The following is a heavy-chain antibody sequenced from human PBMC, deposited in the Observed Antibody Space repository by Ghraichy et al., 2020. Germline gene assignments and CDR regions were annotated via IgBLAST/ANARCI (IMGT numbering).Heavy chain of an antibody. V-gene: IGHV1-69*06. J-gene: IGHJ3*02. Sequence: SVKVSCKASGGTFSSYAISWVRQAPGQGLEWMGGIIPIFGTANYAQKFQGRVTITADKSTSTAYMELSSLRSEDTAVYYCARRVAAVIQNGAFDIWGQGTMVTVSS. CDR1: GGTFSSYA. CDR2: IIPIFGTA. CDR3: ARRVAAVIQNGAFDI. D-gene: IGHD6-13*01.